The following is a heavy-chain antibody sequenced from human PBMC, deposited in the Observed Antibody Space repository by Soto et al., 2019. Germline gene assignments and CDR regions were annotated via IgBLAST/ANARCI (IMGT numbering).Heavy chain of an antibody. CDR3: ARLTPELLNRKFDY. V-gene: IGHV4-59*08. CDR2: IYYSGST. J-gene: IGHJ4*02. Sequence: PSETLSLTCTVSGGSISSYYWSWIRQPPGKGLEWIGYIYYSGSTNYNPSLKSRVTISVDTSKNQFSLKLSSVTAADTAVYYCARLTPELLNRKFDYWGQGTLVTVSS. CDR1: GGSISSYY. D-gene: IGHD1-26*01.